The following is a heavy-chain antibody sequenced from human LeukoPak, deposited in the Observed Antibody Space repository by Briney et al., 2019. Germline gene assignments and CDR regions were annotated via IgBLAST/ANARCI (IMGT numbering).Heavy chain of an antibody. CDR2: ISGGGDST. CDR3: AKLGCTGTICYANY. CDR1: GITFSDYA. J-gene: IGHJ4*02. D-gene: IGHD2-2*01. Sequence: GGSLRLSCAASGITFSDYAITWVRQTPGKGLEWVSVISGGGDSTDHADSMKGRFTISRDNSKNTLYLQMNSLRVEDTALYYCAKLGCTGTICYANYWGQGTLVTVSS. V-gene: IGHV3-23*01.